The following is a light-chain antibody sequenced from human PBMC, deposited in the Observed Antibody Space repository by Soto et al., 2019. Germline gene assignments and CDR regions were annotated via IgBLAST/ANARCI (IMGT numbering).Light chain of an antibody. V-gene: IGKV3-20*01. J-gene: IGKJ5*01. CDR2: GAS. CDR1: QSVSSSY. Sequence: EIVLTRSPGTLTLSPGARVTLSCRASQSVSSSYLAWYQQKPGQAPRLLIYGASSRATGIPDRFSGSGSGTDFTLTISRLEPEDFALFYCQYHGSSPITFGQGTRLEIK. CDR3: QYHGSSPIT.